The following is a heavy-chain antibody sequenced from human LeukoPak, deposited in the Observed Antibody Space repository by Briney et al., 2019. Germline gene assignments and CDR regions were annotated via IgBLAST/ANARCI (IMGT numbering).Heavy chain of an antibody. CDR2: IIPMFGTA. CDR3: AREVHGYYRKDMLSETNSYYYMDV. J-gene: IGHJ6*03. V-gene: IGHV1-69*13. Sequence: SVKVSCKAAGGTFSSYAISWVRQAPGQGLEWMGGIIPMFGTANYTQKFQDRVTITADESTSTAYMELSGLRSEDTAVYFCAREVHGYYRKDMLSETNSYYYMDVWGKGTTVTVSS. D-gene: IGHD3-10*01. CDR1: GGTFSSYA.